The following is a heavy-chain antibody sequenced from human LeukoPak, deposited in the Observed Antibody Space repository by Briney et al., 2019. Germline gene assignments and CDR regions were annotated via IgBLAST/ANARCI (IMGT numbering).Heavy chain of an antibody. Sequence: SETLSLTCAVYGGSFSGYYWSWIRQPPGKGLEWIGEINHSGSTNYNASLKSRVTISVDTSKNQFSLKLSSVTAADTAVYYCAREEDCSGGICYLGNAFDIWGQGTMVTVSS. CDR1: GGSFSGYY. CDR2: INHSGST. J-gene: IGHJ3*02. D-gene: IGHD2-15*01. CDR3: AREEDCSGGICYLGNAFDI. V-gene: IGHV4-34*01.